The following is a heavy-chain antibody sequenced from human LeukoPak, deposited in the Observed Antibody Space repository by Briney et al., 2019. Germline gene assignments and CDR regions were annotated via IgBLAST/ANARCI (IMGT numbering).Heavy chain of an antibody. CDR3: ANSRPLDAFDI. Sequence: GGSLRLSCAASGFTFSSYSMNWVRQAPGKGLEWVSSISSSSSYIYYADSVKGRFTISRDNAKNSLYLQMNSLRAKDTAVYYCANSRPLDAFDIWGQGTMVTVSS. J-gene: IGHJ3*02. D-gene: IGHD6-6*01. CDR1: GFTFSSYS. V-gene: IGHV3-21*01. CDR2: ISSSSSYI.